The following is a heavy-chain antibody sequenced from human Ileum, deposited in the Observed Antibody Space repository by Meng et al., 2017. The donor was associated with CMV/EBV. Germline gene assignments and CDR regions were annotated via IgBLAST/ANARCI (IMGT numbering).Heavy chain of an antibody. CDR1: CGSFSGYY. J-gene: IGHJ5*02. V-gene: IGHV4-34*01. Sequence: AVYCGSFSGYYWSWIRRPPGKGLEWIGEINHSGSTNYNPSLKSRVTISVDTSKNQFSLKLSSVTAADTAVYYCARGGGGWYLNWFDPWGQGTLVTVSS. CDR3: ARGGGGWYLNWFDP. D-gene: IGHD6-19*01. CDR2: INHSGST.